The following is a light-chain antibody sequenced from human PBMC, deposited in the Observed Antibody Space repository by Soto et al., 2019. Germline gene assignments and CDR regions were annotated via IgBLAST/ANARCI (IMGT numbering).Light chain of an antibody. J-gene: IGLJ2*01. V-gene: IGLV1-40*01. CDR3: QSYDISLSGSGV. CDR1: SSNIGAGHD. CDR2: GNN. Sequence: QSVLTQPPSVSGAPGQRVTISCTGSSSNIGAGHDVHWYQQLPGTAPKLLIFGNNNRPSGVPDRFSGSKSGTSASLAITGLQAEDEADYYCQSYDISLSGSGVFGGGTKVTVL.